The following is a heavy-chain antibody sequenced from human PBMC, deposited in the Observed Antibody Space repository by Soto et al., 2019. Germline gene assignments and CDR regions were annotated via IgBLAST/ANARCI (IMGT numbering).Heavy chain of an antibody. CDR3: AREGETGILTGYASLFDP. D-gene: IGHD3-9*01. CDR2: IYYSGST. V-gene: IGHV4-31*03. J-gene: IGHJ5*02. Sequence: PSETLSLTCTVSGGSISSGGYYWSWIRQHPGKGLEWIGYIYYSGSTYYNPSLKSRVTISVDTSKNQFSLKLSSVTAADTAVYYCAREGETGILTGYASLFDPWGKGTLVTVAS. CDR1: GGSISSGGYY.